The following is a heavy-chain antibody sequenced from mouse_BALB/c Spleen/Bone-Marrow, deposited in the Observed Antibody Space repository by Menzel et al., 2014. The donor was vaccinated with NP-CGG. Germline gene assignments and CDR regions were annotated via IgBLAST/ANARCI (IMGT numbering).Heavy chain of an antibody. CDR3: ARGRYGYDY. V-gene: IGHV5-17*02. CDR1: GFTFSSFG. D-gene: IGHD2-2*01. Sequence: DVHLVESGGGLVQPGGSRKPSCAASGFTFSSFGVHWVRQAPEKGLEWVAYISSGSSTIYYADTVKGRFTISRDNPKNTLFLQMTSLRSEDTAMYYCARGRYGYDYWGQGTTLTVSS. J-gene: IGHJ2*01. CDR2: ISSGSSTI.